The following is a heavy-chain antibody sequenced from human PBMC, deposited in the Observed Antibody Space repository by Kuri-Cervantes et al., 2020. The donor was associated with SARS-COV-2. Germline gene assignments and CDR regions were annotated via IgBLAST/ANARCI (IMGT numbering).Heavy chain of an antibody. CDR2: ISAYNGNT. CDR3: ARDSRSGWDTYYYDSSGAKFDY. CDR1: GYTFTSYG. D-gene: IGHD3-22*01. Sequence: ASVKVSCKASGYTFTSYGISWVRQAPGQGLEWMGWISAYNGNTNYAQKPQGRVTMTTDTSTSTAYMELRSLRSDDTAVYYCARDSRSGWDTYYYDSSGAKFDYWGQGTLVTVSS. J-gene: IGHJ4*02. V-gene: IGHV1-18*01.